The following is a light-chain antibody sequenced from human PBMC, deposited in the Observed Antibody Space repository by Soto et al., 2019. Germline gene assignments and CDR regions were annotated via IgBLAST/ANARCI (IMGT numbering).Light chain of an antibody. V-gene: IGKV3-15*01. J-gene: IGKJ1*01. Sequence: EIVMTQSPATLSVSPGERATLSCRASQSVSSNLAWYQQKPGQAPRLLIYGASTRATDIPARFSGSGPGTEFTLTINSLQSEDFAVYYGHEYNNWRPWTFGQGTKGQIK. CDR2: GAS. CDR3: HEYNNWRPWT. CDR1: QSVSSN.